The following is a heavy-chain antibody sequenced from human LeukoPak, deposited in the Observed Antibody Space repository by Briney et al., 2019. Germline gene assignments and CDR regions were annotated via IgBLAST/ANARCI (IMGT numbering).Heavy chain of an antibody. CDR2: FDPEDGET. D-gene: IGHD3-10*01. J-gene: IGHJ4*02. CDR1: GYTLTELS. Sequence: VASVKVSCKVSGYTLTELSIHWVRQAPGKGLEWMGGFDPEDGETIYAQKFQGRVTMTEDTSTDTAYMELSSLRSEDTAVYYCATDTPSPIYYGSGSYPLGWGQGTLVTVSS. V-gene: IGHV1-24*01. CDR3: ATDTPSPIYYGSGSYPLG.